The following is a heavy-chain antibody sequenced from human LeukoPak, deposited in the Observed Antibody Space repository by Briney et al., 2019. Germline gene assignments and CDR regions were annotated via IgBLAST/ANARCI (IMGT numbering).Heavy chain of an antibody. J-gene: IGHJ3*02. V-gene: IGHV1-69*05. Sequence: ASVKVSCKASGGTFSSYAISWVRQAPGQGLEWMGGIIPIFGTANYAQKFQGRVTITTDESTSTAYMELSSLRSEDTAVYYCARDTDGDGYNSENDAFDIWGQGTKVNGSS. D-gene: IGHD5-24*01. CDR1: GGTFSSYA. CDR3: ARDTDGDGYNSENDAFDI. CDR2: IIPIFGTA.